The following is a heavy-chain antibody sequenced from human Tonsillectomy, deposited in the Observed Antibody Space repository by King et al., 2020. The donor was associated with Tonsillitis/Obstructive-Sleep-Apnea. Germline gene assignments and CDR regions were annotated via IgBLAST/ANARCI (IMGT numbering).Heavy chain of an antibody. CDR2: ISYDGSNK. J-gene: IGHJ6*03. CDR1: GFTFSSYA. Sequence: VQLVESGGGVVQPGRSLRLSCAASGFTFSSYAMHWVRQAPGKGLEWVAVISYDGSNKYYADSVKGRFTISRDNSKNTLYLQMNSLRAEDTAVYYCARDGLEWGGYSYTYYMDVWGKGTTVTVSS. CDR3: ARDGLEWGGYSYTYYMDV. V-gene: IGHV3-30*04. D-gene: IGHD5-18*01.